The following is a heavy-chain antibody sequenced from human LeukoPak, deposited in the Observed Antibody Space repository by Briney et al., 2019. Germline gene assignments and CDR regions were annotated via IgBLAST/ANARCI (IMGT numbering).Heavy chain of an antibody. CDR3: ARRALYFDY. CDR2: IYSGGST. CDR1: GFIVSSYY. V-gene: IGHV3-53*01. Sequence: SGGSLRLSCAVSGFIVSSYYMTWVRQAPGKGLEWVSLIYSGGSTYYADSVKGRFTISRDNSKNTLYLQMNSLKAEDTAVYYCARRALYFDYWGQGPLVTVSS. J-gene: IGHJ4*02.